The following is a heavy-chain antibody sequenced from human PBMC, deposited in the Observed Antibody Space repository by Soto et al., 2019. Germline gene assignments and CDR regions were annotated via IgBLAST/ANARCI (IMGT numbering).Heavy chain of an antibody. J-gene: IGHJ4*02. CDR1: DGSISDDTYY. V-gene: IGHV4-39*01. CDR3: VRDMQLWRLDS. Sequence: SETLSLTCTVSDGSISDDTYYWGWIRQPPGKGLEWIGSIYYSGTSSYNPSLESRVAMSVDTSKKQLSLRLMSVTAEDTAVYYCVRDMQLWRLDSWGQGTLVTVSS. CDR2: IYYSGTS. D-gene: IGHD2-15*01.